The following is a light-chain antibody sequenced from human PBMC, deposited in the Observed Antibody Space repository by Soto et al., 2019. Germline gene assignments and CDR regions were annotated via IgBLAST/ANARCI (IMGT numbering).Light chain of an antibody. J-gene: IGKJ1*01. CDR2: GAS. CDR1: QSVSSSF. CDR3: QQYVTSPLA. V-gene: IGKV3-20*01. Sequence: EIVLTQSPGTLSLSPGERATLSCRASQSVSSSFLAWYQQKPGQAPRLLIYGASNRATGIPDRFSGSGSGTEFTLTISRLEPEDFAVYYCQQYVTSPLAFGQGTKVAIE.